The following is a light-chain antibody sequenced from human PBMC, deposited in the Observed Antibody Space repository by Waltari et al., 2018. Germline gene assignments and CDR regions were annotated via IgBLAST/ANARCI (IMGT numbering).Light chain of an antibody. Sequence: EIVLPQSPDFQSVTPKEKVTITCRASQSIGSSLHWYQQKPDQSPKLLIKYASQSFSGVPSRFSGSGYGKHVTLTINSLEAEDAATYYCHQSSSLPWTFGQGTKVEIK. V-gene: IGKV6-21*01. CDR3: HQSSSLPWT. J-gene: IGKJ1*01. CDR2: YAS. CDR1: QSIGSS.